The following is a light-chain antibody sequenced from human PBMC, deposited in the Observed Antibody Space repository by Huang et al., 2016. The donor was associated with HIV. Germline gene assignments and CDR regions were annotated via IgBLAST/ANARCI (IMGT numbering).Light chain of an antibody. CDR1: QSVSSN. J-gene: IGKJ2*01. CDR3: QQYNNWLGT. Sequence: EIVMTQSPATLSVSPGERATLSCRASQSVSSNLAWYKQKPGQAPRRLIYGASTRATGIPARFSGSGSGTEFTLTISSLQSEDFAVYYCQQYNNWLGTFGQGTKLEIK. V-gene: IGKV3-15*01. CDR2: GAS.